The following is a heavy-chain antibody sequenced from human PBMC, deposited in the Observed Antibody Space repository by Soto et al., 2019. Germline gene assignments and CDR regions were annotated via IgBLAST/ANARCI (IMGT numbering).Heavy chain of an antibody. D-gene: IGHD3-3*01. CDR1: GYTFTSYY. Sequence: GASVKVSCKASGYTFTSYYMHWVRQAPGQGLEWMGIINPSGGSTSYAQKFQGRVTMTRDTSTSTVYMELSSLRSEDTAVYYCARDYGHNTIFGVATPYYYGMDVWGQGTTVTVS. CDR2: INPSGGST. CDR3: ARDYGHNTIFGVATPYYYGMDV. J-gene: IGHJ6*02. V-gene: IGHV1-46*01.